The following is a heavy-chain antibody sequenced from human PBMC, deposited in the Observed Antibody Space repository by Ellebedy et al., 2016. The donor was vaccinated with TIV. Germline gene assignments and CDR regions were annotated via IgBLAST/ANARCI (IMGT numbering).Heavy chain of an antibody. D-gene: IGHD3-9*01. CDR2: IDGSGDTI. J-gene: IGHJ4*02. Sequence: GESLKISCAASGFTFRNYEMNWVRQAPGKGLEWVSYIDGSGDTIYYAHFVKGRFTISRDNAKNSVYLQMTSLRAEDTAVYYCARDGDRALIFNFDHWGQGALVTVSA. CDR3: ARDGDRALIFNFDH. CDR1: GFTFRNYE. V-gene: IGHV3-48*03.